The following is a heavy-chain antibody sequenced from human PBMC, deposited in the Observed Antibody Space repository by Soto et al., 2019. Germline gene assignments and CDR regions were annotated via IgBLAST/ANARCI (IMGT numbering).Heavy chain of an antibody. J-gene: IGHJ4*02. V-gene: IGHV3-74*01. CDR3: ARGDGDYYDGNGYLGRH. D-gene: IGHD3-22*01. CDR2: IKSDGSGT. Sequence: EVQLVESGGGLVQPGGSLRLSCAASGFTFSRYWMHWVRQAPGKGLVWVSRIKSDGSGTSYADSVKGRLTISRDNAKNTLYLQMNNMRAADTAVYYCARGDGDYYDGNGYLGRHWGQGALVTVSP. CDR1: GFTFSRYW.